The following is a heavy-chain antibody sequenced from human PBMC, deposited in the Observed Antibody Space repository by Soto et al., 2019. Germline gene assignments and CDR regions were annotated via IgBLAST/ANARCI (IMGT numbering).Heavy chain of an antibody. CDR2: ISGSGGST. V-gene: IGHV3-23*01. CDR1: GFAFSSYA. J-gene: IGHJ4*02. D-gene: IGHD2-15*01. Sequence: GGSMRLSCAASGFAFSSYAMSWVSKAPGKGLEWVSAISGSGGSTYYADSVKGRFTISRDNSKNTLYLQMNSLRAEDTAVYYCAKPRQITSLLLYYFDYWGQGTLVTVSS. CDR3: AKPRQITSLLLYYFDY.